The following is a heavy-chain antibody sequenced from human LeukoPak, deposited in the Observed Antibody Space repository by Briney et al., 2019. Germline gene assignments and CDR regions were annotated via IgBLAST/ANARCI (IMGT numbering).Heavy chain of an antibody. Sequence: ASVEVSCKASGFTFTSSAMQWVRQARGQRLEWIGWIVVGSGNTNYAQKFQERVTITRDMSTSTAYMELSSLRSEDTAVYYCAAEYSSGWSAFDIWGQGTMVTVSS. V-gene: IGHV1-58*02. D-gene: IGHD6-19*01. CDR1: GFTFTSSA. J-gene: IGHJ3*02. CDR2: IVVGSGNT. CDR3: AAEYSSGWSAFDI.